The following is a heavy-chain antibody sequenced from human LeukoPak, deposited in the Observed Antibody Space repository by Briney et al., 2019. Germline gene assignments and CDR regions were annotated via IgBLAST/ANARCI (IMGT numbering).Heavy chain of an antibody. D-gene: IGHD3-9*01. CDR3: ARAPLRYFDWLFDY. J-gene: IGHJ4*02. CDR2: INPNSGGT. CDR1: GYTFTGYY. Sequence: ASVKVSCKASGYTFTGYYMHWVRQAPGQGLEWMGWINPNSGGTNYAQKFQGRVTMTRDTSISTAYMELSSLRSEDTAVYYCARAPLRYFDWLFDYWGQGTLVTASS. V-gene: IGHV1-2*02.